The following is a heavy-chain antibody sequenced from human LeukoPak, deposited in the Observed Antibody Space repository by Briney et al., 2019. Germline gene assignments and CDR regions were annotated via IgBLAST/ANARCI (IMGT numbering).Heavy chain of an antibody. CDR3: ARDQYDILTGYYRSYFDY. D-gene: IGHD3-9*01. CDR2: ISSSSSYI. Sequence: GGSLRLSYAASGFTFSSYSMNWVRQAPGKGLEWVSSISSSSSYIYYADSVKGRFTISRDNAKNSLYLQMNSLRAEDTAVYYCARDQYDILTGYYRSYFDYWGQGTLVTVSS. J-gene: IGHJ4*02. CDR1: GFTFSSYS. V-gene: IGHV3-21*01.